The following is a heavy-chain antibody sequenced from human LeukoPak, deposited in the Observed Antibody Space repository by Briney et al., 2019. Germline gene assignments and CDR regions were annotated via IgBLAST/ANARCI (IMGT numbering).Heavy chain of an antibody. Sequence: GGSLRLSRAASDFAFYGYSMHWVRQAPGKGLEWISSISSNSGYIYYADSVKGRFTISRDNAKNTLYLQMNSLRAEDTAVYYCARSRQPYYYGSGGSWFDPWGQGTLVTVSS. CDR3: ARSRQPYYYGSGGSWFDP. CDR1: DFAFYGYS. D-gene: IGHD3-10*01. J-gene: IGHJ5*02. V-gene: IGHV3-21*01. CDR2: ISSNSGYI.